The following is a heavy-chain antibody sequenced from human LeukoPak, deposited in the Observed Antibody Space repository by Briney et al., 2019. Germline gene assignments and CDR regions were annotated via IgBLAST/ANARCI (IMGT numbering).Heavy chain of an antibody. V-gene: IGHV4-38-2*02. CDR3: ARGYRSSGTKLYYYYMDV. D-gene: IGHD3-10*01. CDR1: GYSISSGYY. J-gene: IGHJ6*03. CDR2: IYHSGST. Sequence: SETLSLTCTVSGYSISSGYYWGWIRQPPGKGLEWIGSIYHSGSTYYNPSLKSRVTISVDTSKNQFSLKLSSVTAADTAVYYCARGYRSSGTKLYYYYMDVWGKGTTVTVSS.